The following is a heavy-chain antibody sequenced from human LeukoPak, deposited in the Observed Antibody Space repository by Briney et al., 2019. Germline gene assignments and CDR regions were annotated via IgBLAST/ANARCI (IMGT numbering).Heavy chain of an antibody. CDR3: ARGVRFLEWLFELPNWFDP. J-gene: IGHJ5*02. CDR2: IYYSGST. Sequence: PSETLSLTCTVSGDSISSYYWGWIRQPPGKGLEWIGYIYYSGSTNYNPSLKSRVTISVDTSKNQFSLKLSSVTAADTAVYYCARGVRFLEWLFELPNWFDPWGQGTLVTVSS. D-gene: IGHD3-3*01. V-gene: IGHV4-59*01. CDR1: GDSISSYY.